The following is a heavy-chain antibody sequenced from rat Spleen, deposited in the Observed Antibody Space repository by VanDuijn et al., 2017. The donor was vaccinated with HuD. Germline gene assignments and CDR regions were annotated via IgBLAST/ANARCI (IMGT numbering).Heavy chain of an antibody. Sequence: EVQLVESGGGLVQPGRSLKLSCAASGFTFSDYYMAWVRQAPKKGLEWVATITSRGSNTYYPDSVKGRFTISRDNAKSTLYLQMDSLRSEDTATYYCAKDPDSTGIPFDYWGQGVMVTLSS. J-gene: IGHJ2*01. CDR3: AKDPDSTGIPFDY. V-gene: IGHV5-7*01. CDR2: ITSRGSNT. D-gene: IGHD1-9*01. CDR1: GFTFSDYY.